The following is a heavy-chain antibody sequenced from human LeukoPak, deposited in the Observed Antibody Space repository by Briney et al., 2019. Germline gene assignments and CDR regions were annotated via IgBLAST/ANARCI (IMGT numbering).Heavy chain of an antibody. Sequence: SETLSLTCTVSGGSISSSGYYWGWIRQPPGKGLEWIGSIYYSGSTYYNPSLKSRVTISVDKSKNQLSLKLSSVTAADTAVYYCARGYYDSNVSPVSAFDYWGQGTLVTVSS. CDR1: GGSISSSGYY. CDR2: IYYSGST. J-gene: IGHJ4*02. CDR3: ARGYYDSNVSPVSAFDY. V-gene: IGHV4-39*01. D-gene: IGHD3-22*01.